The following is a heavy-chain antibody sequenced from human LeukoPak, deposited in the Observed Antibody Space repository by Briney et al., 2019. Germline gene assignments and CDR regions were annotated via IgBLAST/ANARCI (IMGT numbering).Heavy chain of an antibody. CDR1: GFTFRSYA. J-gene: IGHJ4*02. Sequence: GGSLRLSCAASGFTFRSYAMHWVRQAPGKGLEWVALISYDGSHKYYADSVKGRFTISRDNSKNTLYLQMNSLRAEDTAVYYCAKARTRGYSYGSFDYWGQGTLVTVSS. CDR3: AKARTRGYSYGSFDY. V-gene: IGHV3-30*04. D-gene: IGHD5-18*01. CDR2: ISYDGSHK.